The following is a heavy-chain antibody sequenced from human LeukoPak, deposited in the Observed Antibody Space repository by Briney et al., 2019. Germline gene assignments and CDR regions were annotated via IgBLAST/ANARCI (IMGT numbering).Heavy chain of an antibody. V-gene: IGHV3-49*04. Sequence: GGSLRLSCTPSGFTFADFEMSWVRQSPGKGLEWVGFIRTKAFGATTVYAASVKGRFTISRDDSKSVAYLQMNSLKTEDTALYYCTRNLYSGSLIVDWGQGTTVTVSS. D-gene: IGHD6-13*01. J-gene: IGHJ6*02. CDR3: TRNLYSGSLIVD. CDR1: GFTFADFE. CDR2: IRTKAFGATT.